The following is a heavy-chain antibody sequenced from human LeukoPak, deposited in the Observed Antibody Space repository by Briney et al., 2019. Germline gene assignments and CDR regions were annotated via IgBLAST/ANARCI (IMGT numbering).Heavy chain of an antibody. V-gene: IGHV3-30*18. CDR2: ISYDGSNK. J-gene: IGHJ3*02. D-gene: IGHD3-10*01. CDR3: AKDMVVRRVDDAFDI. CDR1: GFTFSSYG. Sequence: PGGSLRLSCAASGFTFSSYGMHWVRQAPGKGLEWVAVISYDGSNKYYADSVKGRFTISRDNSKNTLYLQMNSLRAEDTAVYYCAKDMVVRRVDDAFDIWGQGTMVTVSS.